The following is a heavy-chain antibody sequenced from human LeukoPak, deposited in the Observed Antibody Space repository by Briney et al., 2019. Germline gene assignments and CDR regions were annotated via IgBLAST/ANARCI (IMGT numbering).Heavy chain of an antibody. Sequence: GGSLRLSCAASGFTFSSYSMNWVRQAPGKGLEWVSYISSSSSSINYADSVKGRFTISRDNAKNTLSLQMSSVTADDTAVYYCVGALLYGSTAAWGQGTLVTVSS. J-gene: IGHJ5*02. CDR1: GFTFSSYS. CDR2: ISSSSSSI. D-gene: IGHD4-17*01. CDR3: VGALLYGSTAA. V-gene: IGHV3-48*01.